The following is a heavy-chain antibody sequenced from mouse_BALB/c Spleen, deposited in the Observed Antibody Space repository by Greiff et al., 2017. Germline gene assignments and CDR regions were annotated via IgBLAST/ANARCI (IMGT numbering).Heavy chain of an antibody. Sequence: QVQLKQSGPGLVAPSQSLSITCTVSGFSLTSYGVHWVRQPPGKGLEWLGVIWAGGSTNYNSALMSRLSISKDNSKSQVFLKMNSLQTDDTAMYYCARVSYYDYGGGYFDVWGAGTTVTVSS. D-gene: IGHD2-4*01. CDR2: IWAGGST. J-gene: IGHJ1*01. V-gene: IGHV2-9*02. CDR3: ARVSYYDYGGGYFDV. CDR1: GFSLTSYG.